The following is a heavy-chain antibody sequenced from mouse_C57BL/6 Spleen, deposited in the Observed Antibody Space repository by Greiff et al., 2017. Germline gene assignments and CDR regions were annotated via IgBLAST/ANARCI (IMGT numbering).Heavy chain of an antibody. Sequence: EVQLVESGGGLVKPGGSLKLSCAASGFTFSSYAMSWVRQTPEKRLEWVATISDGGSYTYYPDNVKGRFTISRDNAKNNLYLQMSHLKSEDTAMYYCAREDYGSSYGYWGQGTTLTVSS. D-gene: IGHD1-1*01. J-gene: IGHJ2*01. CDR2: ISDGGSYT. V-gene: IGHV5-4*01. CDR3: AREDYGSSYGY. CDR1: GFTFSSYA.